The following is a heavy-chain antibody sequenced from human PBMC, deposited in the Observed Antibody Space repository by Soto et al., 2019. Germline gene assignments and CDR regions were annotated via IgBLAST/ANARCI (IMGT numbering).Heavy chain of an antibody. CDR3: ARDLAGIAAAGTLPDYYYGMDV. CDR2: IIPIFGTA. V-gene: IGHV1-69*01. D-gene: IGHD6-13*01. J-gene: IGHJ6*02. CDR1: GGTFSSYA. Sequence: QVQLVQSGAEVKKPGSSVKVSCKASGGTFSSYAISWVRQAPGQGLEWMGGIIPIFGTANYAQKFQGRVTITADESTSTAYMELSSLRSEDTAVYYCARDLAGIAAAGTLPDYYYGMDVWGQGTTVTVSS.